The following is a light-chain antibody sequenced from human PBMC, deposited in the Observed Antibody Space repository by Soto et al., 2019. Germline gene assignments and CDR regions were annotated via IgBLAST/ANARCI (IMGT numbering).Light chain of an antibody. Sequence: QAVVTQPASVSGSPGQSITISCTGTSSDVGSYDLVSWYQHHSGKAPKIIIYEVTKRPSGVSNRFSGSKSGNTASLTISGLQTEDDSHYYCCSYANGNTLLFGGGTQLTVL. CDR3: CSYANGNTLL. V-gene: IGLV2-23*02. CDR1: SSDVGSYDL. J-gene: IGLJ2*01. CDR2: EVT.